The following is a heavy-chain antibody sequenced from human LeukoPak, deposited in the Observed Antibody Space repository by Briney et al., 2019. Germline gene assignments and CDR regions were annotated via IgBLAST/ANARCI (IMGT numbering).Heavy chain of an antibody. V-gene: IGHV4-61*01. J-gene: IGHJ4*02. CDR2: IYYSGST. Sequence: SQTLSLTCAISGDSVSSNSVTWSWIRQPPGKGLEWIGYIYYSGSTNYNPSLKSRVTISVDTSKNQFSLKLSSVTAADTAVYYCARDSRYGGDEIPGFDYWGQGTLVTVSS. CDR3: ARDSRYGGDEIPGFDY. CDR1: GDSVSSNSVT. D-gene: IGHD2-21*02.